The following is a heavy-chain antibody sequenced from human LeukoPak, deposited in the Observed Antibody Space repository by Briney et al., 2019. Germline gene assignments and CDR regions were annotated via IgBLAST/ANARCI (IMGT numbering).Heavy chain of an antibody. V-gene: IGHV3-7*01. CDR1: GFTFSSYW. J-gene: IGHJ4*02. Sequence: PGGSLRLSCAASGFTFSSYWMSWVRQAPGKGLEWVANIKQDGSEKYYVDSVKGRLTISRDNAKNSLYLQMNFLRAEDTAVYYCARDSPERGYSYGPLDNYFDYWGQGTLVTVSS. D-gene: IGHD5-18*01. CDR2: IKQDGSEK. CDR3: ARDSPERGYSYGPLDNYFDY.